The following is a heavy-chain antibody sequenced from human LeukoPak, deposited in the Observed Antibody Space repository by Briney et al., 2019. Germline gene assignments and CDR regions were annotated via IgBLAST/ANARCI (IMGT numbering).Heavy chain of an antibody. CDR3: ARGGSYLSAFDI. CDR2: ISNSGSDI. V-gene: IGHV3-21*04. D-gene: IGHD1-26*01. J-gene: IGHJ3*02. CDR1: GFTFSLYS. Sequence: PGGSLRLSCAGSGFTFSLYSMHWVRQAPGKGLEWVSSISNSGSDIYYRDSVKGRFTISRDNSKNTLYLQMNSLRGEDTSVYYCARGGSYLSAFDIWGQGTMVTVSS.